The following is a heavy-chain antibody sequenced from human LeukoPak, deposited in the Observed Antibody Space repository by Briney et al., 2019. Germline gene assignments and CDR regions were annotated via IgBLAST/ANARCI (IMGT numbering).Heavy chain of an antibody. CDR3: AKIVGARYPGYYMDV. V-gene: IGHV3-48*03. D-gene: IGHD1-26*01. J-gene: IGHJ6*03. CDR1: GFTFSSYE. Sequence: GGSLRLSCAASGFTFSSYEMNWVRQAPGKGLEWISYITSSGSTIYYADSVKGRFTISRDNSKNTLYLQMNSLRAEDTAVYYCAKIVGARYPGYYMDVWGKGTTVTISS. CDR2: ITSSGSTI.